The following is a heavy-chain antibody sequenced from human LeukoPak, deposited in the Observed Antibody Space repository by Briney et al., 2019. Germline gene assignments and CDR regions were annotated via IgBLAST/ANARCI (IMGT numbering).Heavy chain of an antibody. V-gene: IGHV4-4*02. CDR1: GGSISSSNW. CDR3: ARSGARYYYDSSGPDAFDI. CDR2: IYHSGST. D-gene: IGHD3-22*01. Sequence: SETLSPTCAVSGGSISSSNWWSWVRQPPGKGLEWIGEIYHSGSTNYNPSLKSRVTISVDKSKNQFSLKLSSVTAADTAVYYCARSGARYYYDSSGPDAFDIWGQGTMVTVSS. J-gene: IGHJ3*02.